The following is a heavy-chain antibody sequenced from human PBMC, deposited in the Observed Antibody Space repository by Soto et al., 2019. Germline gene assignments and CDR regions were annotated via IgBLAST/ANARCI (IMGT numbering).Heavy chain of an antibody. CDR1: GGSISTGGYY. CDR3: ARLAYGGNPNDLDY. Sequence: QVQLQESGPGLVKPSQTLSLTCTVSGGSISTGGYYWSWIRQHPGKGLECIGYSDYSGNTYYNPSLKSRITISVDTSKNQFSLNLSSVTAADTAVYYCARLAYGGNPNDLDYWGQGSLVTVSS. V-gene: IGHV4-31*03. CDR2: SDYSGNT. J-gene: IGHJ4*02. D-gene: IGHD4-17*01.